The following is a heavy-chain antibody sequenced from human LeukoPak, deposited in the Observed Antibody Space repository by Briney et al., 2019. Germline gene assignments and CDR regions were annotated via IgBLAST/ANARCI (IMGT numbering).Heavy chain of an antibody. Sequence: GGSLRLSCAASGFTFSSYGMSWVRQAPGKGLEWVSAISGSGGSTYYADSVKGRFTISRDNSKNTLYLQMNSLRAEDTAVYYCAKDLGRYYDYVWGSYHYRTRVLDPWGQGTLVTVSS. CDR2: ISGSGGST. D-gene: IGHD3-16*02. CDR1: GFTFSSYG. CDR3: AKDLGRYYDYVWGSYHYRTRVLDP. V-gene: IGHV3-23*01. J-gene: IGHJ5*02.